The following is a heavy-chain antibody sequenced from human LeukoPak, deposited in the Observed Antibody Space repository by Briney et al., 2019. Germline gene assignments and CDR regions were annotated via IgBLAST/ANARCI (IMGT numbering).Heavy chain of an antibody. Sequence: GGSLRVSCAASGFNVSYNVMTWVRQAPGKGLEWVSIIYVGGTTYYTDSVKGRFTISRDTSKNTVDLQMNMLRVEDTAIYYCARGSGVDVPGDAFDVWGQGSTVTVSS. D-gene: IGHD2-8*01. J-gene: IGHJ3*01. V-gene: IGHV3-53*01. CDR1: GFNVSYNV. CDR2: IYVGGTT. CDR3: ARGSGVDVPGDAFDV.